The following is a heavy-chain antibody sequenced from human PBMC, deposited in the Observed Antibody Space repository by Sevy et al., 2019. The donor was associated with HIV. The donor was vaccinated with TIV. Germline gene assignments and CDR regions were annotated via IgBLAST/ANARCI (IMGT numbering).Heavy chain of an antibody. J-gene: IGHJ4*02. CDR2: IGYDGSNK. Sequence: GGSLRLSCAASGFTPSTYGMHWVRQAPGKGLEWVAVIGYDGSNKYYADSVKGRFTICRDNSKNTPFLQMDSLRAEDTAVYYCARDPRMYGDYLLAYFDSWGQGTLVTVSS. CDR1: GFTPSTYG. D-gene: IGHD2-8*01. CDR3: ARDPRMYGDYLLAYFDS. V-gene: IGHV3-33*01.